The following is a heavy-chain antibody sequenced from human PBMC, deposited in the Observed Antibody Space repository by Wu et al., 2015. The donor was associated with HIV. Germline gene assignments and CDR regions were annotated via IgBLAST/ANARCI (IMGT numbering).Heavy chain of an antibody. CDR1: GYTFTDYS. CDR2: IKPNSGDT. Sequence: QVQLVQSGAELKKPGASLKVSCTASGYTFTDYSIHWVRQAPGQGLEWMGWIKPNSGDTDFAPKFQGRVSMSTDTSIRTAYMELSSLRSDDTAFYYCARPDRGYCSALSSPPALGMIAFDLVGPRDNGHRSLQ. CDR3: ARPDRGYCSALSSPPALGMIAFDL. J-gene: IGHJ3*01. D-gene: IGHD2-8*02. V-gene: IGHV1-2*02.